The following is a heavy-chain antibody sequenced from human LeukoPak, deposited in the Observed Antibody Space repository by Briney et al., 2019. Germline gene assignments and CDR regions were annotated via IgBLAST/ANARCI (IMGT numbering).Heavy chain of an antibody. CDR2: INRSGST. Sequence: SETLSLTCAVYSGSLSGYYWSWIRQPPGRGLEWIGEINRSGSTNYSPSLKRRVTMSVDTSKNQFSLKLSSVTAADTAVYYCARVGDSSGTYYFDYWGQGTLVTVSS. J-gene: IGHJ4*02. V-gene: IGHV4-34*01. CDR1: SGSLSGYY. CDR3: ARVGDSSGTYYFDY. D-gene: IGHD3-22*01.